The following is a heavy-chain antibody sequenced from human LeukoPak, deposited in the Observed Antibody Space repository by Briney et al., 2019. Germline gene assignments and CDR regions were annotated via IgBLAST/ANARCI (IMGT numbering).Heavy chain of an antibody. J-gene: IGHJ4*02. D-gene: IGHD3-3*01. V-gene: IGHV3-7*01. CDR1: GFTFGSYW. CDR3: ARDRLRYYDSWSGYYDY. Sequence: GGSLRLSCAASGFTFGSYWMSWVRQAPGKGLEWVANIKQDGSEKYYVDSVKGRFTISRDNAKNSLYLQMNSLRAEDTAVYYCARDRLRYYDSWSGYYDYWGQGTLVTVSS. CDR2: IKQDGSEK.